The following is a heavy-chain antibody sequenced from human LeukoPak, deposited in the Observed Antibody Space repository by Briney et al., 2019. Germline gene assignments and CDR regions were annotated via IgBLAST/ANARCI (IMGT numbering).Heavy chain of an antibody. CDR1: GFTFSNYA. CDR2: ISGSGGST. J-gene: IGHJ4*02. CDR3: AKVRTGHYFDY. Sequence: GGSLRLSCAASGFTFSNYAMSWVRQAPGVGLEWVSAISGSGGSTYYADSVKGRFTISRDNSNNTLFLQMNSLRAEDTAVYYCAKVRTGHYFDYWGQGTLVTVSS. D-gene: IGHD1-1*01. V-gene: IGHV3-23*01.